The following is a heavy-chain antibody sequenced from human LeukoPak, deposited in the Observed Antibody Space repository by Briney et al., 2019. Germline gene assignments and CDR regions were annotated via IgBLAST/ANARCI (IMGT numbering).Heavy chain of an antibody. CDR3: ARLVDYGDWYFDL. J-gene: IGHJ2*01. V-gene: IGHV3-7*01. CDR1: GFTFSSYA. CDR2: IKQDGSEK. D-gene: IGHD4-17*01. Sequence: GGSLRLSCAASGFTFSSYAMSWVRQAPGKGLEWVANIKQDGSEKYYVDSVKGRFTISRDNAKNSLYLQMNSLRAEDTAVYYCARLVDYGDWYFDLWGRGTLVTVSS.